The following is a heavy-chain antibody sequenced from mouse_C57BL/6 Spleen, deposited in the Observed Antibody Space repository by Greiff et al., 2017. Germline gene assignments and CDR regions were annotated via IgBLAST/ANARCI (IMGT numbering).Heavy chain of an antibody. J-gene: IGHJ2*01. V-gene: IGHV1-9*01. CDR3: ARSLDGYYWAY. Sequence: QVQLQQSGAELMKPGASVKLSCKATGYTFTGYWIEWVKQRPGHGLEWIGEILPGSGSTNYNEKFKGKATFTADTPSNTAYMQLSSLTTEDSAIYYCARSLDGYYWAYGGQGTTLTVSS. D-gene: IGHD2-3*01. CDR1: GYTFTGYW. CDR2: ILPGSGST.